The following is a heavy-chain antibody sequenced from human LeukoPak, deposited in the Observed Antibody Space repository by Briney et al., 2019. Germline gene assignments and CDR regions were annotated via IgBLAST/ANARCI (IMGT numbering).Heavy chain of an antibody. CDR2: IFHSGST. V-gene: IGHV4-38-2*02. CDR1: SYSISSGYF. D-gene: IGHD1-26*01. Sequence: SETLSLTCSVSSYSISSGYFWGWVRQPPGKGLKWIGNIFHSGSTSYNPSLKSRLTISVDTSKNQFSLKLTSMTAADTAVYFCARAPSGSYIDSRGQGTLVTVSS. CDR3: ARAPSGSYIDS. J-gene: IGHJ4*02.